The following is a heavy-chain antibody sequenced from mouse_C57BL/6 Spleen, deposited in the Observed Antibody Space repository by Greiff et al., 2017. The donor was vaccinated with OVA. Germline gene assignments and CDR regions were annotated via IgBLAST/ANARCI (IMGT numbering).Heavy chain of an antibody. D-gene: IGHD1-2*01. CDR3: ASSCDCNGRDFDY. CDR1: GYTFTSYW. J-gene: IGHJ2*01. Sequence: QVQLQQSGAELVKPGASVKLSCKASGYTFTSYWMHWVKQRPGQGLEWIGYINPSSGYTNYNQKFKDKATLTADKSSSTAYMQLSSLTYADSEVYYCASSCDCNGRDFDYWGQGTTLTVSS. CDR2: INPSSGYT. V-gene: IGHV1-7*01.